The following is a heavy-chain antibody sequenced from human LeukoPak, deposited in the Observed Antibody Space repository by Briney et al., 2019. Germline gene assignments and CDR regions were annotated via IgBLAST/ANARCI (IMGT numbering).Heavy chain of an antibody. D-gene: IGHD6-13*01. V-gene: IGHV3-11*01. CDR2: ISSSGSTI. J-gene: IGHJ3*02. CDR3: ARVAAAGTAADAFDI. CDR1: GFTFSDYY. Sequence: PGGSLRLSCAASGFTFSDYYMSWIRRAPGKGLEWVSYISSSGSTIYYADSVKGRFTISRDNAKNSLYLQMNSLRAEDTAVYYCARVAAAGTAADAFDIWGQGTMVTVSS.